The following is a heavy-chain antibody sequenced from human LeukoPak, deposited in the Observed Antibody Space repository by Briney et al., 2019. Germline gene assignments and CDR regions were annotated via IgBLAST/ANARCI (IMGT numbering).Heavy chain of an antibody. V-gene: IGHV4-39*01. CDR2: VHHSGST. CDR3: ARQLYVSGSYYAPMDV. J-gene: IGHJ6*03. CDR1: GGSISSSSYF. D-gene: IGHD3-10*01. Sequence: TSETLSLTCSVSGGSISSSSYFWGWIRQPPGKGLEWIASVHHSGSTYYNPSLKSRLTISVDTSKNQFSLKMSSVTAADTAVYFCARQLYVSGSYYAPMDVWGKGTTVTISS.